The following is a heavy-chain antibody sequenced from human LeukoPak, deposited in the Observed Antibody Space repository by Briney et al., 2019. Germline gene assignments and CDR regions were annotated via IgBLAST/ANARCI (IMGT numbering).Heavy chain of an antibody. D-gene: IGHD3-10*01. CDR1: GFTFSSYA. Sequence: GGSLRLSCAASGFTFSSYALSWVRQTPGKGLEWVSRVSASGGRTYYADSVKGRFTISRDNSKNTMSLQMNNLRADDTAVYYCAKSYASGSFYDYWGQGTLVTASS. CDR3: AKSYASGSFYDY. J-gene: IGHJ4*02. V-gene: IGHV3-23*01. CDR2: VSASGGRT.